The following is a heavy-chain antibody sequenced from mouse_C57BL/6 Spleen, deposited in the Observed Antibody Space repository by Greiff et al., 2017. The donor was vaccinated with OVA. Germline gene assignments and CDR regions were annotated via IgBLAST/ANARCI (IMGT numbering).Heavy chain of an antibody. CDR1: GFTFSSYG. CDR3: ARQTRGYAMDY. CDR2: ISSGGSYT. V-gene: IGHV5-6*01. Sequence: EVKLMESGGDLVKPGGSLKLSCAASGFTFSSYGMSWVRQTPDKRLEWVATISSGGSYTYYPDSVKGRFTISRDNAKNTLYLQMSSLKSEDTAMYYCARQTRGYAMDYWGQGTSVTVSS. J-gene: IGHJ4*01.